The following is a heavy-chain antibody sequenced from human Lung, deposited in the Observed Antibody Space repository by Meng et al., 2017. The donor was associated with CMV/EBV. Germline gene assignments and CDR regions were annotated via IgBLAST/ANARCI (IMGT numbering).Heavy chain of an antibody. D-gene: IGHD4-17*01. Sequence: QGAGPGPVKPSQTLSLTCNVSGGSISSGGFYWSWIRQHPGKGLEWIGYIYYSGSTYYNPSLRSRVAISIDTSKNQFSLKLTSVTAADTAVYFCARTNYGDYNWFDPWGQGTLVTVSS. CDR3: ARTNYGDYNWFDP. V-gene: IGHV4-31*03. CDR1: GGSISSGGFY. CDR2: IYYSGST. J-gene: IGHJ5*02.